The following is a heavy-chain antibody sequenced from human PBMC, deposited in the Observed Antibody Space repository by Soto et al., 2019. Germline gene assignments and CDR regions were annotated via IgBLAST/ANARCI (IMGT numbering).Heavy chain of an antibody. V-gene: IGHV3-30-3*01. J-gene: IGHJ6*02. D-gene: IGHD3-3*01. Sequence: GGSLRLSCAASGFTFSSYAMHWVRQAPGKGLEWVAVISYDGSNKYYADSVKGRFTISRDNSKNTLYLQMNSLRAEDTAVYHCARNYDFWSGTGANYYYYGMDIWGQGTTVTVSS. CDR3: ARNYDFWSGTGANYYYYGMDI. CDR1: GFTFSSYA. CDR2: ISYDGSNK.